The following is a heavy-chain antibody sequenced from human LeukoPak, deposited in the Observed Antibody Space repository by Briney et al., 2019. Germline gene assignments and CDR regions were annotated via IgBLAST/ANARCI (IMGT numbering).Heavy chain of an antibody. Sequence: GGSPRLSCAASGFTFSSYAMSWVRQAPGKGLEWVSAISGSGGSTYYADSVKGRFTISRDNAKNSLYLQMNSLRAEDTAVYYCARDSSLSSGWYDFFDYWGQGTLVTVSS. CDR1: GFTFSSYA. CDR3: ARDSSLSSGWYDFFDY. V-gene: IGHV3-23*01. CDR2: ISGSGGST. J-gene: IGHJ4*02. D-gene: IGHD6-19*01.